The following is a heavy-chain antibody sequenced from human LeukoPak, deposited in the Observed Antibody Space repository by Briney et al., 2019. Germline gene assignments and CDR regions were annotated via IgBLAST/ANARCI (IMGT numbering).Heavy chain of an antibody. CDR2: ISPSGGST. CDR1: GYTFTSNY. Sequence: ASVKVSCKAFGYTFTSNYMHWVRQAPGQGPEWMGVISPSGGSTTYAQKFQGRVTITADESTSTAYMELSSLRSEDTAVYYCARKYYYDSSGYYPVEAFDIWGQGTMVTVSS. D-gene: IGHD3-22*01. V-gene: IGHV1-46*01. CDR3: ARKYYYDSSGYYPVEAFDI. J-gene: IGHJ3*02.